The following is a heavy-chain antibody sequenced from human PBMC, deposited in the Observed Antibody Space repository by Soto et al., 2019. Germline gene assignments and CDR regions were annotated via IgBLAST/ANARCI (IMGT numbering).Heavy chain of an antibody. CDR2: ISTYNGKT. CDR1: GYTFSSYG. J-gene: IGHJ5*02. D-gene: IGHD3-10*01. CDR3: ARKYGSGSYGWFDP. Sequence: QVQLAQSGAEVKKPGASVNVSCKASGYTFSSYGISWVRQAPGQGLEWMGWISTYNGKTKYAQKVQGRVTMTTDASTNTDYMELRSLRSDDTAVYYCARKYGSGSYGWFDPWGQGTLVTVSS. V-gene: IGHV1-18*01.